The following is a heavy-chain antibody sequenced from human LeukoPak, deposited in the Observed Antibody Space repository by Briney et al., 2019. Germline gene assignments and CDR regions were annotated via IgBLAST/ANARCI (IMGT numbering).Heavy chain of an antibody. V-gene: IGHV4-39*07. J-gene: IGHJ4*02. Sequence: TTSETLSLTCTVSGGSISSRSYYWGWIRQPPGKRLEWFGSIYYSGSTYYNPSLKSRVTISVDTSNNQFSLQLSPVTPADTALYYGATSASSAYYDYWGEGTLVSVSS. CDR2: IYYSGST. D-gene: IGHD3-22*01. CDR3: ATSASSAYYDY. CDR1: GGSISSRSYY.